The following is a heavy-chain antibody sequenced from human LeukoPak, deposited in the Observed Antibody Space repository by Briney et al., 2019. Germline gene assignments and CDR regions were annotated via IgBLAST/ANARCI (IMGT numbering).Heavy chain of an antibody. V-gene: IGHV3-23*01. CDR1: GFTFSSYS. J-gene: IGHJ4*02. D-gene: IGHD2-21*02. CDR2: ISGGKSST. CDR3: AKGDAYCGGDCYPD. Sequence: GGSLRLSCAASGFTFSSYSMNWVRQAPGKGLEWVSAISGGKSSTYYADSVKGRFTISRDSSKNTLYLQMNSLRAEDTALYYCAKGDAYCGGDCYPDWGQGTLVTVSS.